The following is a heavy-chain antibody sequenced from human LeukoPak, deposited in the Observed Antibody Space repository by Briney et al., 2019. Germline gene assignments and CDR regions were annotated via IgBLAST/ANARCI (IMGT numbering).Heavy chain of an antibody. D-gene: IGHD2-2*02. CDR3: ARGNIVVVPAAITRRVYYGMDV. CDR2: INHSGST. CDR1: GGSFSGYY. V-gene: IGHV4-34*01. J-gene: IGHJ6*02. Sequence: SETLSLTCAVYGGSFSGYYWSWIRQPPGKGLEWSGEINHSGSTNYNPSLKSRVTISVDTSKNQFSLKLSSVTAADTAVYYCARGNIVVVPAAITRRVYYGMDVWGQGTTVTVSS.